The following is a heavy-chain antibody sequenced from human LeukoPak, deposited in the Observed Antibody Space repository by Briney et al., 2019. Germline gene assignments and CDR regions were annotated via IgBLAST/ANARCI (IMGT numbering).Heavy chain of an antibody. Sequence: GGSLRLSCAASGFTFDAYGMHWVRQAPGKRLEWVAFVRYDGQNEYYADSVKGRFTVSRDRYKNTVVLQMNSLRPADTAIYYCAKDQNSFSFSGNVPFDYWSQGTLVTVSS. D-gene: IGHD2-21*01. V-gene: IGHV3-30*02. J-gene: IGHJ4*02. CDR1: GFTFDAYG. CDR2: VRYDGQNE. CDR3: AKDQNSFSFSGNVPFDY.